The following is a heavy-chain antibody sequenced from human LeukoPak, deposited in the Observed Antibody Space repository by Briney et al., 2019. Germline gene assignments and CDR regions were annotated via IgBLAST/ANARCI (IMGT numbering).Heavy chain of an antibody. CDR3: AKEGTSTLGLYYGMDV. Sequence: PGGSLRLSCAASGFTFSSYAMSWVRQAPGKGLEWVSAISGSGGSTYYADSVKGRFTISRDNSKNTLYLQMNSLRAEDTAVYYCAKEGTSTLGLYYGMDVWGQGTTVTVSS. D-gene: IGHD2-2*01. CDR2: ISGSGGST. V-gene: IGHV3-23*01. J-gene: IGHJ6*02. CDR1: GFTFSSYA.